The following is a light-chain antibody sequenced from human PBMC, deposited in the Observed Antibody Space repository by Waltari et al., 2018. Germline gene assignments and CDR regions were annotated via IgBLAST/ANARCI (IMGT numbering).Light chain of an antibody. CDR3: QAWDSSTVV. V-gene: IGLV3-1*01. CDR2: QDN. CDR1: KLGDKS. Sequence: SYELTQPPSVSVSPGQTATITCSGDKLGDKSVCWYQKKPGQSPVVVIYQDNNRPSGIPERFSGSNAGNTATLTISGTQPLDEADYYCQAWDSSTVVFGGGTKLTVL. J-gene: IGLJ3*02.